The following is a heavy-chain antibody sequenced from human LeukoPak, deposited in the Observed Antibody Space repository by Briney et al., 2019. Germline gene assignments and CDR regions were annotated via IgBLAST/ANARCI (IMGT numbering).Heavy chain of an antibody. D-gene: IGHD3-10*01. CDR2: MYHSGST. V-gene: IGHV4-39*01. Sequence: SETLSLTCTVSGGSISSSSYYWGWIRQPPGKGLEWIGSMYHSGSTYYNPSLKSRVTISVDTSKNQFSLKLTSVTPADTAVYYCARTAKYYYGSETYYFFDYWGQGTLVTVSS. CDR1: GGSISSSSYY. CDR3: ARTAKYYYGSETYYFFDY. J-gene: IGHJ4*02.